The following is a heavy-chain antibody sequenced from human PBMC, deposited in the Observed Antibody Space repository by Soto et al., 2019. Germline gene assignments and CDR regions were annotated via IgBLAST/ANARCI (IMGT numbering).Heavy chain of an antibody. D-gene: IGHD3-10*01. Sequence: GGSLRLSCAASGFTFSSYDMHWVRQAPGRGLEWVSVIGTAGDTSYRGSVKGRFTISREKANNSLYLQMNSLLAGDTAVYYCARGFGSFYYMDVWGKET. CDR3: ARGFGSFYYMDV. CDR2: IGTAGDT. J-gene: IGHJ6*03. CDR1: GFTFSSYD. V-gene: IGHV3-13*01.